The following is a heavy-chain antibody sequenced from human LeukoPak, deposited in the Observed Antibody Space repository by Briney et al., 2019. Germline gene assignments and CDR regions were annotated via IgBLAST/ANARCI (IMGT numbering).Heavy chain of an antibody. D-gene: IGHD3-10*01. CDR1: GGSISSSSYY. CDR2: IYYSGST. J-gene: IGHJ3*02. V-gene: IGHV4-39*07. CDR3: ARNGGDLLWFGDLTAFDI. Sequence: SETLSLTCTVSGGSISSSSYYWGWIRQPPGKGLEWIGSIYYSGSTYYNPSLKSRVTISVDTSKNQFSLKLSSVTAADTAVYYCARNGGDLLWFGDLTAFDIWGQGTMVTVSS.